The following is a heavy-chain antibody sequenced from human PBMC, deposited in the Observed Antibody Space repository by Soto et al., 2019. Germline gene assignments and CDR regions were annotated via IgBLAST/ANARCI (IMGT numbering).Heavy chain of an antibody. V-gene: IGHV1-18*01. CDR1: GYTFNDFG. CDR3: ARDIGFDIAY. J-gene: IGHJ4*02. CDR2: IDSKAGTM. Sequence: QVQLVQSGAEVQKPGASVKVSCKTSGYTFNDFGITWVRQAPGLGLEWLGWIDSKAGTMNFAPKFQGRVIMTTDTSTSTAYMELTSLTFADSAVYFCARDIGFDIAYWGQGTLVTV. D-gene: IGHD5-12*01.